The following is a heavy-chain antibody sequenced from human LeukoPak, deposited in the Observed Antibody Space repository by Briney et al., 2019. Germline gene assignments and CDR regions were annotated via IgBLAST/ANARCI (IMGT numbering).Heavy chain of an antibody. CDR1: GGSLSSSSYY. CDR2: IFYSGST. V-gene: IGHV4-39*07. Sequence: SETLSLTCLVYGGSLSSSSYYWGWIRQPPGKGLEGIGSIFYSGSTYYNPSLKSRVTISVDTSKNQFSLKLSSVTAADTAVYYCARVRVDYGGYFSGPNWYFDLWGRGTLVTVSS. CDR3: ARVRVDYGGYFSGPNWYFDL. D-gene: IGHD4-17*01. J-gene: IGHJ2*01.